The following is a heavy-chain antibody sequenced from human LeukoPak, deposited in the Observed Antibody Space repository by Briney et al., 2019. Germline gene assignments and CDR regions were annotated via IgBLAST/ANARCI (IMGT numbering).Heavy chain of an antibody. CDR3: ARGRRNEAVAGT. CDR1: GFTFSSYA. D-gene: IGHD6-19*01. V-gene: IGHV3-23*01. Sequence: GGSLRLSCAASGFTFSSYAMSWVRQAPGKGLEWVSAISGSGGSTYYADSVKGRFTISRDNSKNTLYLQMNSLRSEDTAVYYCARGRRNEAVAGTWGQGTLVTVSS. CDR2: ISGSGGST. J-gene: IGHJ4*02.